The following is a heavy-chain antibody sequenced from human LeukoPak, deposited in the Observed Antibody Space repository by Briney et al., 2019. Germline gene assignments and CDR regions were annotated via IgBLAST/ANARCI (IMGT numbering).Heavy chain of an antibody. D-gene: IGHD3-3*01. Sequence: SETLSLTCTVSGGSISSGGYYWSWIRQHPGKGLEWIGYIYYSGSTYYNPSLKSRVTISVDTSKNQFSLKLSSVTAADTAVYYCAREHYDFWSGYYRGYYYGMDVWGQGTTVTVSS. CDR3: AREHYDFWSGYYRGYYYGMDV. CDR2: IYYSGST. V-gene: IGHV4-31*03. J-gene: IGHJ6*02. CDR1: GGSISSGGYY.